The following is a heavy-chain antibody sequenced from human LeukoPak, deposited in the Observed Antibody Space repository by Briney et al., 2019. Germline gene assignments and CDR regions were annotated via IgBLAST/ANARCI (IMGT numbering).Heavy chain of an antibody. J-gene: IGHJ3*02. Sequence: ASVKVSCKASGYTFTSYYMHWVRQAPGQGLEWMGIINPSGGSTSYAQKLQGRVTMTTDTSTSTAYMELRSLRSDDTAVYYCAREFLVGATWPFDIWGQGTMVTVSS. V-gene: IGHV1-46*01. CDR1: GYTFTSYY. D-gene: IGHD1-26*01. CDR2: INPSGGST. CDR3: AREFLVGATWPFDI.